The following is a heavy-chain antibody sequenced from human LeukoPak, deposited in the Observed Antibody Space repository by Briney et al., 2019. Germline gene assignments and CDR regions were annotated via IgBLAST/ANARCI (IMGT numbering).Heavy chain of an antibody. CDR1: GYTFTSYG. D-gene: IGHD5-12*01. CDR2: ISAYNGNT. V-gene: IGHV1-18*01. Sequence: GASVKVSCKASGYTFTSYGISWVRQAPGQGLEWMGWISAYNGNTKYAQTLQGRVTMTTDTSTSTAYMELRSLRSDDTAVYYCTSTVYSGHHPLHYWGRGTLVTVSS. CDR3: TSTVYSGHHPLHY. J-gene: IGHJ4*02.